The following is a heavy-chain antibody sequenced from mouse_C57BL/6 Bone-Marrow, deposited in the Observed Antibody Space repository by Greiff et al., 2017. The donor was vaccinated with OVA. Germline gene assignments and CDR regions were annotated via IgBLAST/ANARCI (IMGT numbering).Heavy chain of an antibody. D-gene: IGHD4-1*01. CDR1: GFTFSDYG. CDR2: ISSGSSTI. CDR3: ARELGLYWYFDV. Sequence: EVQLVESGGGLVKPGGSLKLSCAASGFTFSDYGMHWVRQAPEKGLEWVAYISSGSSTIYYADTVKGRFTISRDNAKNTLFLQRTSLRSEDTAMYYCARELGLYWYFDVWGTGTTVTVSS. V-gene: IGHV5-17*01. J-gene: IGHJ1*03.